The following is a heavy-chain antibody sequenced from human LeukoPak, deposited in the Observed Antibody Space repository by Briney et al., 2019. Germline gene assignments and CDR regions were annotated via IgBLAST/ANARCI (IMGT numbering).Heavy chain of an antibody. V-gene: IGHV1-2*02. J-gene: IGHJ4*02. CDR3: ASQKGIAAAGDFDY. CDR1: GYTFTGYY. Sequence: ASVKVSCKASGYTFTGYYMHWVRQAPGQGLEWMGWINPNSGGTNYAQKFRGRVTMTRDTSISTAYMELSRLRSDDTAVYYCASQKGIAAAGDFDYWGQGTLVTVSS. CDR2: INPNSGGT. D-gene: IGHD6-13*01.